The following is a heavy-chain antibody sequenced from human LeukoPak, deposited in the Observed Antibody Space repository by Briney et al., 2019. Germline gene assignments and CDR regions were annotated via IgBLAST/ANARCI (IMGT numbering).Heavy chain of an antibody. Sequence: PGGSLRLSCAASGFTFSSYAMSWVRQAPGKGLEWVSAISGSGGSTYYADSVKGRFTISRDNSKNTLYLQMNSLGAEDTAVYYCAKSVQLLWFGESSPGYWGQGTLVTVSS. CDR1: GFTFSSYA. J-gene: IGHJ4*02. D-gene: IGHD3-10*01. V-gene: IGHV3-23*01. CDR2: ISGSGGST. CDR3: AKSVQLLWFGESSPGY.